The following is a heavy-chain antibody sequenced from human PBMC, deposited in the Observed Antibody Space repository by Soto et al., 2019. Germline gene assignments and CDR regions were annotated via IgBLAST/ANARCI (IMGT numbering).Heavy chain of an antibody. Sequence: ASVKVSCKTPGYTFTRYNIHWVRQAPGQRLEWMGRINPGHSKSSYAQNFQGRVTITTDTSTSTAYMELSSLRSEDTAMYYCATNYGSGYRAFDFWGQGALVTVSS. D-gene: IGHD3-10*01. CDR1: GYTFTRYN. CDR3: ATNYGSGYRAFDF. V-gene: IGHV1-3*01. CDR2: INPGHSKS. J-gene: IGHJ4*02.